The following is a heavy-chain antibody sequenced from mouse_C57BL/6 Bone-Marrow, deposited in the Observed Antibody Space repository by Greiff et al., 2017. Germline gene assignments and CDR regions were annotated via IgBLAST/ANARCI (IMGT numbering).Heavy chain of an antibody. J-gene: IGHJ1*03. CDR2: IWTGGGT. V-gene: IGHV2-9-1*01. D-gene: IGHD1-1*01. CDR1: GFSLTSYA. CDR3: ARMIITTVVGPSYWYFDV. Sequence: QVQLKESGPGLVAPSQSLSITCTVSGFSLTSYAISWVRQPPGKGLEWLGVIWTGGGTNYNSALKSRLSISKDNSKSQVFLKMNSLQTDDTARYYCARMIITTVVGPSYWYFDVWGTGTTVTVSS.